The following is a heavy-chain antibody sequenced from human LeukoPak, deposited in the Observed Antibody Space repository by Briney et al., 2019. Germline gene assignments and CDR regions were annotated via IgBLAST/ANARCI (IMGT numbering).Heavy chain of an antibody. J-gene: IGHJ4*02. CDR1: GFTFGDYA. V-gene: IGHV3-49*03. CDR3: TRLLVPATFDY. CDR2: IRSKAYGGTT. Sequence: GGSLRLSCTASGFTFGDYAMSWFRQAPGKGLEWVGFIRSKAYGGTTEYAASVKGRFAISRDDPKSIAYLQMNSLKTEDTAVYYCTRLLVPATFDYWGQGTLVTVSS. D-gene: IGHD2-2*01.